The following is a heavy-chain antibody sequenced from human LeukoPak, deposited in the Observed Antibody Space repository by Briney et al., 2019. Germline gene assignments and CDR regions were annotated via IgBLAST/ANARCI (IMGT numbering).Heavy chain of an antibody. D-gene: IGHD3-16*02. V-gene: IGHV4-34*01. Sequence: SETLSLTCAVYIDSFSGYHWSWIRQSPGKGLEWIGEIDHSGNTKYNPSLKSRVTLSVDTSKNQFSLKLRALSAADTAVYYCARECSVRGVGYRPLPYDAFDIWGQGAMVTVSS. CDR1: IDSFSGYH. CDR2: IDHSGNT. CDR3: ARECSVRGVGYRPLPYDAFDI. J-gene: IGHJ3*02.